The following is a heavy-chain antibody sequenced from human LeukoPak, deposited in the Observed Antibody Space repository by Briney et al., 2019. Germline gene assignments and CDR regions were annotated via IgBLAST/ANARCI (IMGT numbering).Heavy chain of an antibody. D-gene: IGHD3-10*01. CDR1: GFTVTSNC. V-gene: IGHV3-53*01. J-gene: IGHJ6*02. CDR2: LYSGGNT. CDR3: AASRHASGSYFTSYGMYV. Sequence: GGSLRLSCAASGFTVTSNCMSWVRQAPGKGLECVSVLYSGGNTFYAGSVKGRFTISRDNSNHMLYLQMDSLRAEDTAVYYCAASRHASGSYFTSYGMYVWGQGTTVTVSS.